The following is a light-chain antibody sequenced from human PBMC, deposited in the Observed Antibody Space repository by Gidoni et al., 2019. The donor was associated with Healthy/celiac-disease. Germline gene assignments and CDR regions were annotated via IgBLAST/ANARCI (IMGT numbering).Light chain of an antibody. V-gene: IGKV1-39*01. Sequence: DIQMTQSTSSLSASVGDRVTITCRASQSISSYLNWYQQKPGKAPKLLIYAASSLQSGVPSRFSGSVSGTDFTLTISSLQPEDFATYYCQQSYSTPPTFGQGTKVEIK. CDR3: QQSYSTPPT. CDR1: QSISSY. J-gene: IGKJ1*01. CDR2: AAS.